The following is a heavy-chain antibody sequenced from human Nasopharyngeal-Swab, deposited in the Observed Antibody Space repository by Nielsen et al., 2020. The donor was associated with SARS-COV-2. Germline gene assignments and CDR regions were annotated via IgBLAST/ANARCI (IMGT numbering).Heavy chain of an antibody. Sequence: SGPTLVKPTQTLTLTCTFSGFSLSTSGRCVSWIRQPPGKALEWLARIDWDDDKYYSTSLKTRLTISKDTSKNQVVLTMTNMDPADTATYYCARIRVNHHYFDYWGQGTLVTVSS. CDR3: ARIRVNHHYFDY. J-gene: IGHJ4*02. V-gene: IGHV2-70*11. CDR1: GFSLSTSGRC. D-gene: IGHD1-14*01. CDR2: IDWDDDK.